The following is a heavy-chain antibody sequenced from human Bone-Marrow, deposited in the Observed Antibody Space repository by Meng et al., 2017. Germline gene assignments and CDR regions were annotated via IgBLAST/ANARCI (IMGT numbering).Heavy chain of an antibody. CDR3: ARDSSGYHDY. CDR2: ISGSGGST. V-gene: IGHV3-23*01. D-gene: IGHD3-22*01. CDR1: GFTFSSYA. J-gene: IGHJ4*02. Sequence: GGSLRLSCAASGFTFSSYAMSWVRQAPGKGLEWVSAISGSGGSTYYADSEKGRFTISRDNSKNTLYLQMNSLRAEDTAVYYCARDSSGYHDYWGQGTLVTVSS.